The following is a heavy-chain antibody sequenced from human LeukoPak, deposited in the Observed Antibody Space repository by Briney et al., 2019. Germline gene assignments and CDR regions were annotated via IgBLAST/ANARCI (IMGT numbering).Heavy chain of an antibody. CDR1: GHSVPSNSAA. J-gene: IGHJ6*02. D-gene: IGHD6-6*01. CDR2: TYSRSKRYN. CDR3: ARGLWGAYSSSSPTNYYYYGMDV. V-gene: IGHV6-1*01. Sequence: SQTLSLTCALSGHSVPSNSAAWNWITQSPSRVLEWLRRTYSRSKRYNDYAVSVKSRITINPDTSKNQFSLQLNSVTPEDTAVYYCARGLWGAYSSSSPTNYYYYGMDVWGQGTTVTVSS.